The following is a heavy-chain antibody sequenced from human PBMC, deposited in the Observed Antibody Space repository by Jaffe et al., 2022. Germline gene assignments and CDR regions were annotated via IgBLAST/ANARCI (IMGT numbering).Heavy chain of an antibody. D-gene: IGHD3-3*01. J-gene: IGHJ4*02. CDR2: ISYSGST. CDR1: GGSISSTSNS. Sequence: QLQLQESGPGLVKPSETLSLTCTVSGGSISSTSNSWGWIRQPPGKGLEWIGTISYSGSTYYNPSLKSRVTISIDTSKSQFSLNLNSVTAADTAVYSCARHYRDLWSYFDSWGQGTLVTVSS. CDR3: ARHYRDLWSYFDS. V-gene: IGHV4-39*01.